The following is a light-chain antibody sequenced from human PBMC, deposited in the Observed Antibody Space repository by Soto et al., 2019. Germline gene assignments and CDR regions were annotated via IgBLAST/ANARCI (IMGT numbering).Light chain of an antibody. CDR1: QSVRRY. CDR2: DAS. J-gene: IGKJ5*01. CDR3: QQRNNWPPIT. V-gene: IGKV3-11*01. Sequence: EIVLTQSPATLSLSPGERATLSCRASQSVRRYLAWYQQKPGQAPRLLIYDASTWATGIPARFSGSGSETDFTLTITSLETEDFAVYYCQQRNNWPPITFGQGTRLEI.